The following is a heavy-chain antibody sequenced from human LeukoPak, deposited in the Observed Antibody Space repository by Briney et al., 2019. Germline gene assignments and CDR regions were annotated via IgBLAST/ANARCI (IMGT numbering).Heavy chain of an antibody. Sequence: SETLSLTCTVSGGSISSYYWSWIRQPAGKGLEWIGRIYTSGSTNYNPSLKSRVTMSVDTSKNQFSLKLSSVTAADTAVYYCARVAVAGSRVYYFDYWGQGTLVTVSS. CDR1: GGSISSYY. CDR3: ARVAVAGSRVYYFDY. J-gene: IGHJ4*02. V-gene: IGHV4-4*07. CDR2: IYTSGST. D-gene: IGHD6-19*01.